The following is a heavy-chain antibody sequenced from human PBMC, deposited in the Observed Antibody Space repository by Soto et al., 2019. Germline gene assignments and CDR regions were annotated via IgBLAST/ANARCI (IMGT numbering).Heavy chain of an antibody. CDR2: IKSKTDGGTT. D-gene: IGHD3-3*01. J-gene: IGHJ4*02. CDR1: GFTFSNAW. CDR3: TTAEGYYDFWSGYYYFDY. V-gene: IGHV3-15*07. Sequence: EVQLVESGGGLVKPGGSLRLSCAASGFTFSNAWMNCVRQAPGKGLEWVGRIKSKTDGGTTDYAAPVKGRFTISRDDSKNTLYLQMNSLKTEDTAVYYCTTAEGYYDFWSGYYYFDYWGQGTLVTVSS.